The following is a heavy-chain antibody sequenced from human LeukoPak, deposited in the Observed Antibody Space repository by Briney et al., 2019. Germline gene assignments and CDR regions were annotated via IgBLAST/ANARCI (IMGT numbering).Heavy chain of an antibody. CDR2: ISYDGSTQ. J-gene: IGHJ4*02. D-gene: IGHD5-24*01. V-gene: IGHV3-30*18. CDR1: GFTFSSYG. Sequence: GSLRLSCAASGFTFSSYGMHWVRQAPGKGLEWVAVISYDGSTQYYADSVKGRFTISRDNPNNTLSLQMNSLKAEDTAVYYCAKGRMMATIMISFDYWGRGTLVTVSS. CDR3: AKGRMMATIMISFDY.